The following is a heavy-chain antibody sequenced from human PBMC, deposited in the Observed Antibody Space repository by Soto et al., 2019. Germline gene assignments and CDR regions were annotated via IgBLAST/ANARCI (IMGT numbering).Heavy chain of an antibody. CDR1: GFSLSTSGVG. CDR3: AHTELGTKLDY. Sequence: QITLKESGPTLVKPTQTLTLTCTFSGFSLSTSGVGVGWIRQPPGKALAWLALIYWDDDKRYSPSLKSRLTIPKDTSKNQVVLTMTNMDPVDTATYYCAHTELGTKLDYWGQGTLVTVSS. V-gene: IGHV2-5*02. CDR2: IYWDDDK. D-gene: IGHD7-27*01. J-gene: IGHJ4*02.